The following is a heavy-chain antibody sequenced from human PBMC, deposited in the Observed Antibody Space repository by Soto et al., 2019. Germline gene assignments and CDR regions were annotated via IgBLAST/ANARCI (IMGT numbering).Heavy chain of an antibody. D-gene: IGHD2-8*01. Sequence: GPSVKVSCKAYGYSFTDYHIHWVRQPAGQGLAWLGRINPKSGGTSTAQKFQGWVTMTTDTSISTASMELTRLTPDDTAIYYCARGDSTDCSNGVCSFFYNHDMDVWGQGTTVTVSS. CDR2: INPKSGGT. J-gene: IGHJ6*02. V-gene: IGHV1-2*04. CDR3: ARGDSTDCSNGVCSFFYNHDMDV. CDR1: GYSFTDYH.